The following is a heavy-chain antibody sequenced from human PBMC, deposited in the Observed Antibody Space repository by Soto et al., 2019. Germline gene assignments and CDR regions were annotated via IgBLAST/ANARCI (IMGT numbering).Heavy chain of an antibody. Sequence: GGSLRLSCAASGFTFSSYGMHWVRQAPGKGLEWVAVISYDGSNKYYADSVKGRFTISRDNSKNTLYLQMNSLRAEDTAVYYCAKEEVVTLFIFGMDVWGQGTTVTVSS. D-gene: IGHD2-15*01. CDR2: ISYDGSNK. V-gene: IGHV3-30*18. CDR1: GFTFSSYG. J-gene: IGHJ6*02. CDR3: AKEEVVTLFIFGMDV.